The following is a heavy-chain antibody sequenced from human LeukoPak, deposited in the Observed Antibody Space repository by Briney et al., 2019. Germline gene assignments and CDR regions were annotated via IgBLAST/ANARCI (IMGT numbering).Heavy chain of an antibody. CDR2: ISAYNGNT. D-gene: IGHD5-18*01. CDR1: GYTFTSYG. V-gene: IGHV1-18*01. J-gene: IGHJ4*02. CDR3: ARQVDTSMALPDY. Sequence: GASVKVSCKASGYTFTSYGISWVRQAPGQGLEWMGWISAYNGNTNSAQKVQGGVTLTTDTSTSTAYMELRSLRSDDTAVYYCARQVDTSMALPDYWGQGTLVTVSS.